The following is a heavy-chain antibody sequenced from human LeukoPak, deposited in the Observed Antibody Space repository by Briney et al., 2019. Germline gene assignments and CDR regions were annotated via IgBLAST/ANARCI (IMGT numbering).Heavy chain of an antibody. V-gene: IGHV3-30*18. Sequence: GGSLRLSCAASGFTFSSYGMHWVRQAPGRGLEWVAVISYDGSNKYYADSVKGRFTISRDNSKNTLYLQMNSLRAEDTAVYYCAKGEGTATAQYLDYWGQGTLVTVSS. J-gene: IGHJ4*02. D-gene: IGHD1-14*01. CDR2: ISYDGSNK. CDR3: AKGEGTATAQYLDY. CDR1: GFTFSSYG.